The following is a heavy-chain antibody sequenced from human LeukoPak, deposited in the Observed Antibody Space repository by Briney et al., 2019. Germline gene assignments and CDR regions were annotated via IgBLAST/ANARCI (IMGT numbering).Heavy chain of an antibody. CDR1: GYTFTGYY. J-gene: IGHJ4*02. D-gene: IGHD6-13*01. V-gene: IGHV1-3*03. CDR3: ARGIAAAGFDY. CDR2: INAGNGNT. Sequence: ASVKVSCKASGYTFTGYYLHWVRQAPGQGLEWMGWINAGNGNTKYSQEFQGRVTITRDTSASTAYMELSSLRSEDMAVYYCARGIAAAGFDYWGQGTLVTVSS.